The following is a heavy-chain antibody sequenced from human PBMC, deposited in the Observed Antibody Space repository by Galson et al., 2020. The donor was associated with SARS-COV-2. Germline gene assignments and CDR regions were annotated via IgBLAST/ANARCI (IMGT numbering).Heavy chain of an antibody. D-gene: IGHD6-19*01. Sequence: GESLKISCAASGFTFTTYGMHWVRQAPGKGLEWVAFIRYDGTYTYYADSVKGRFTISRDNSKNTLDLQMNSLRAEDTGVYYCAKCSSDFGYFYYGVDVWGQGATVIVSS. CDR1: GFTFTTYG. CDR3: AKCSSDFGYFYYGVDV. J-gene: IGHJ6*02. V-gene: IGHV3-30*02. CDR2: IRYDGTYT.